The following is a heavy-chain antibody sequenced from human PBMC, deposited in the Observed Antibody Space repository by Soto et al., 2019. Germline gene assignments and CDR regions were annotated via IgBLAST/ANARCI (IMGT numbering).Heavy chain of an antibody. D-gene: IGHD3-3*01. Sequence: GGSLRLSCAASEFTFSTYTIHWVRQAPGKGLEWVALISYDGSNNYYADSVKGRFTISRDNSKNTLSLQMTSLRAGDTAVYFCAKALSFWSGYFYYYGMDVWGQGTTVTVSS. J-gene: IGHJ6*02. CDR3: AKALSFWSGYFYYYGMDV. CDR2: ISYDGSNN. CDR1: EFTFSTYT. V-gene: IGHV3-30-3*01.